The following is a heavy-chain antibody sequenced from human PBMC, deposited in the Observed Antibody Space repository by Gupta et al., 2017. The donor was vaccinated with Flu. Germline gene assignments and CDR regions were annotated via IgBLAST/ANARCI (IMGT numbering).Heavy chain of an antibody. CDR2: ISSSDNTI. D-gene: IGHD6-13*01. Sequence: TFSSYEMNWVRQAPGKGLEWVSYISSSDNTIYYAESVMGRFTISRDNAKNSLYRKMNSLRAEDTAGYYCTNIPWAAGAEDYWGQGTLVTVSS. CDR1: TFSSYE. J-gene: IGHJ4*02. V-gene: IGHV3-48*03. CDR3: TNIPWAAGAEDY.